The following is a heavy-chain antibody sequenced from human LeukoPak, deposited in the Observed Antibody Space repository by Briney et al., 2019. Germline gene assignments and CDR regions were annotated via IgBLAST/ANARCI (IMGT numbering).Heavy chain of an antibody. CDR2: IRHDGSNK. CDR3: AKVGGYCSGGSCYSQGLHYMDV. J-gene: IGHJ6*03. D-gene: IGHD2-15*01. CDR1: GFTFSSYG. V-gene: IGHV3-30*02. Sequence: GGSLRLSCAASGFTFSSYGMHWVRQAPGKGLEWVAFIRHDGSNKYYADSVKGRFTISRDNSKNTLYLQMNSLRAEDTAVYYCAKVGGYCSGGSCYSQGLHYMDVWGKGTTVTVSS.